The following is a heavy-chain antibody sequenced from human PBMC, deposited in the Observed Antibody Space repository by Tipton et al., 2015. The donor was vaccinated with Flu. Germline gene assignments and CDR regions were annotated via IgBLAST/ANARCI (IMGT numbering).Heavy chain of an antibody. D-gene: IGHD4-17*01. CDR1: GGSIDNSGYY. Sequence: TLSLTCAVSGGSIDNSGYYWGWIRQPPGKGLEWVGSVYYSGSTYYNPSLKSRVTISVDTSKNQFSLKLTSVTAADTAVYYCARPTVTAGFDPWGQGTLVTVSS. V-gene: IGHV4-39*01. J-gene: IGHJ5*02. CDR3: ARPTVTAGFDP. CDR2: VYYSGST.